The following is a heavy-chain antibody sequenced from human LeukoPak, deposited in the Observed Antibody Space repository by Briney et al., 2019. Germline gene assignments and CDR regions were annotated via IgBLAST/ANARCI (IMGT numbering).Heavy chain of an antibody. CDR1: GFSVSYNY. J-gene: IGHJ4*02. CDR2: IYSGGST. V-gene: IGHV3-66*01. D-gene: IGHD6-19*01. CDR3: ASFGIAVAGNDY. Sequence: GGSLRLSCAASGFSVSYNYMSWVRQAPGKGLEWVSVIYSGGSTYYADSVKGRFTVSRDNAKNSLYLQMNSLRAEDTAVYYCASFGIAVAGNDYWGQGTLVTVSS.